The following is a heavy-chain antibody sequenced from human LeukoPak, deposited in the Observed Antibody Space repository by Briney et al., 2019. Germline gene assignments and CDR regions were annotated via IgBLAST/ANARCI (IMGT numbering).Heavy chain of an antibody. Sequence: GGSLRLSCAASGFTFSSYAMSWVRQAPGKGLEWVSAISGSGGSTYYADSVKGRFTISGDNSKNTLYLQMNSLRAEDTAVYYCASSGWYENKNDYWGQGTLVTVSS. V-gene: IGHV3-23*01. CDR1: GFTFSSYA. CDR2: ISGSGGST. CDR3: ASSGWYENKNDY. J-gene: IGHJ4*02. D-gene: IGHD6-19*01.